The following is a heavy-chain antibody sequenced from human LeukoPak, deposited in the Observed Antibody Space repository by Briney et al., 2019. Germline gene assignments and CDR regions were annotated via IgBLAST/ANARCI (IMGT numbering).Heavy chain of an antibody. CDR2: IIPILGIA. CDR1: GGTFSSYA. D-gene: IGHD2-2*01. Sequence: ASVKVSCKASGGTFSSYAISWVRQAPGQGLEWMGRIIPILGIANYAQKFQGRVTITADKSTSTAYMELNSLRSDDTAVYHCARDLSISSISCPSHWGQGTLVTVSS. J-gene: IGHJ4*02. V-gene: IGHV1-69*04. CDR3: ARDLSISSISCPSH.